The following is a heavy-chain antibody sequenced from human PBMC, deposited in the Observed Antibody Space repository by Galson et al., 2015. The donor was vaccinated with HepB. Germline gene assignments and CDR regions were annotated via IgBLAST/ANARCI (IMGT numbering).Heavy chain of an antibody. V-gene: IGHV3-23*01. D-gene: IGHD3-22*01. Sequence: SLRLSCAASGSTFSSYWMTWVRQAPGKGLEWVSAVKGNGVSIYYADSVKGRFTISRDNSKNTLYLQMNSLRAEDSAVYYCAKRFHYDTTGFYRRGYFDYWGQGTLVTVSS. CDR3: AKRFHYDTTGFYRRGYFDY. J-gene: IGHJ4*02. CDR2: VKGNGVSI. CDR1: GSTFSSYW.